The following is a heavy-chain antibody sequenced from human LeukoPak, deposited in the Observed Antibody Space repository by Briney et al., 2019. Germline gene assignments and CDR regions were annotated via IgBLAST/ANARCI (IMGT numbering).Heavy chain of an antibody. J-gene: IGHJ5*02. CDR2: INPNSGGT. CDR1: GYTFTGYY. Sequence: ASVKVSCKASGYTFTGYYMHWVRQAPGQGLEWMGRINPNSGGTNYAQKFQGRVTMTRDTSISTAYMELSRLRSDDTAVYYCARDLYDILTGQNWFDPWGQGTPVTVSS. V-gene: IGHV1-2*06. CDR3: ARDLYDILTGQNWFDP. D-gene: IGHD3-9*01.